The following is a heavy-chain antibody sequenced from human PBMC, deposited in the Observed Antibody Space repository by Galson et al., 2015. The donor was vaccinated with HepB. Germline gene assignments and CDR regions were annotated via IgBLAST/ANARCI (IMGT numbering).Heavy chain of an antibody. J-gene: IGHJ4*02. Sequence: SLRLSCAASGFTFSSYWMSWVRQAPGKGLEWVANIKQDGSEKYYVDSVKGRFTISRDNAKNSLYLQMNSLRAEDTAVYYCARAREALRGESPFDYWGQGTLVTVSS. CDR2: IKQDGSEK. CDR1: GFTFSSYW. V-gene: IGHV3-7*03. CDR3: ARAREALRGESPFDY. D-gene: IGHD6-6*01.